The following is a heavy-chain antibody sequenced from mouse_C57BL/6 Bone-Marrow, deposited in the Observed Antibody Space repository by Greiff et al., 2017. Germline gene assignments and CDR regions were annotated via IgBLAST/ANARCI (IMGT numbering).Heavy chain of an antibody. CDR2: IYPGDGDT. V-gene: IGHV1-82*01. D-gene: IGHD2-3*01. CDR3: ARRRGLLSYAMEY. J-gene: IGHJ4*01. Sequence: VQLQESGPELVKPGASVKISCKASGYAFSSSWMNWVKQRPGKGLEWIGRIYPGDGDTNYNGKFKGKATLTADKSSSTAYMQLSSLTSEDSAVDFCARRRGLLSYAMEYSGRGTSIPVSS. CDR1: GYAFSSSW.